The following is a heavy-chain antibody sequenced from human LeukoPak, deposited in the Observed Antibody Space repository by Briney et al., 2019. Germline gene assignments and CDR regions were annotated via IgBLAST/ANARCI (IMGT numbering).Heavy chain of an antibody. J-gene: IGHJ6*02. CDR3: SSRLFYYYGMDV. CDR1: GESFSDYY. V-gene: IGHV4-34*01. Sequence: PSETLSLTCVVNGESFSDYYWSWIRQPPGKGLEWIGEIDHSGGTNYNPSLKSRVTISVDTSKNQFSLKLTFVIAADTAVYFCSSRLFYYYGMDVWGQGTTVTVSS. CDR2: IDHSGGT.